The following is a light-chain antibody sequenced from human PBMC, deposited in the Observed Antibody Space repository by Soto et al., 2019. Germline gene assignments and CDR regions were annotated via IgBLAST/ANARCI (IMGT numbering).Light chain of an antibody. Sequence: QSAVTQPPSASGSPGQSVTISCTGTSSDVGGYNYVSWYQQHPGKAPKLMIYDVNNRPSGVPERFSGSKSGNTASLTISGLQAEDEADYYCTSYTSSSTYVFGTGTKVTVL. CDR3: TSYTSSSTYV. J-gene: IGLJ1*01. V-gene: IGLV2-8*01. CDR2: DVN. CDR1: SSDVGGYNY.